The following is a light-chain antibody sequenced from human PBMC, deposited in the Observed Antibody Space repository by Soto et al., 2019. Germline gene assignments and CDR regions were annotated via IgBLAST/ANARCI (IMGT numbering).Light chain of an antibody. CDR1: SSDVGGYNY. V-gene: IGLV2-14*01. CDR3: NSYTNSHTYV. J-gene: IGLJ1*01. Sequence: QSALTQPASVSGSPGQSITISCTVTSSDVGGYNYVSWYQQHPGKVPKLIIYEVSNRPSGVSNRFSGSKSGNTASLTISGLQAEDEADYYCNSYTNSHTYVFGTGTKVTVL. CDR2: EVS.